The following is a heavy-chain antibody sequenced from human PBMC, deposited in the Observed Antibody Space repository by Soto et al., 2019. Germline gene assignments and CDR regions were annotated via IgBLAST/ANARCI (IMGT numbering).Heavy chain of an antibody. D-gene: IGHD6-6*01. Sequence: GGSLRLSCAASGFTVSSNYMSWVRQAPGKGLEWVSVIYSGGSTYYADSVKGRFTISRDNSKNTLYLQMNSLRAEDTAVYYCARDRAARPPFYYYYYMDVWGKGTTVTVSS. CDR3: ARDRAARPPFYYYYYMDV. V-gene: IGHV3-66*01. CDR2: IYSGGST. CDR1: GFTVSSNY. J-gene: IGHJ6*03.